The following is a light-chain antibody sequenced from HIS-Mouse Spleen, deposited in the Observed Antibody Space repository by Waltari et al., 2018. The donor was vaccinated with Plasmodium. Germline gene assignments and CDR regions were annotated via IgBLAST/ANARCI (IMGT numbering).Light chain of an antibody. V-gene: IGLV3-1*01. J-gene: IGLJ1*01. CDR3: QAWDSSTDYV. CDR2: KDS. Sequence: SYELTQPPSVSVSPGQTASITCPGDKLGDKYACWYQQKPGPSPVLVLYKDSKRPSGIPERFSGSNSGNTATLTISGTQAMDEADYYCQAWDSSTDYVFGTGTKVTVL. CDR1: KLGDKY.